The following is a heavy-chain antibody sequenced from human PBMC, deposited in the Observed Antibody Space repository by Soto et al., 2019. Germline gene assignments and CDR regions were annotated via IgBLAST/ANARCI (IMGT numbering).Heavy chain of an antibody. CDR3: ASDLSGRADV. CDR2: MNEDGGTT. Sequence: EVQLVESGGGLVRPGGSLRLSCAASGFTFSSYWMHWVRQAPGKGLVWVSRMNEDGGTTDYADSVQGRFTISRDNAKNTLYLRMDSLRVEDTAVYYCASDLSGRADVLGQGTTVTVSS. D-gene: IGHD1-1*01. J-gene: IGHJ6*02. V-gene: IGHV3-74*02. CDR1: GFTFSSYW.